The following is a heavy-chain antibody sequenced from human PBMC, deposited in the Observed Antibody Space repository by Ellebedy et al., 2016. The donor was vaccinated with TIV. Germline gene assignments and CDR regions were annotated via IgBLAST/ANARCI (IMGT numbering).Heavy chain of an antibody. D-gene: IGHD1-1*01. CDR2: IFYSGNT. V-gene: IGHV4-61*08. J-gene: IGHJ3*02. CDR3: ARHDRQTSDWNGAFDI. Sequence: SETLSLTCTVSGGSISSGGYYWSWIRQHPGKGLEWIGFIFYSGNTNYNPSLKSRVTISVDTSKKQFSLNLSSVTAADTAIYYCARHDRQTSDWNGAFDIWGQGTMVTVSS. CDR1: GGSISSGGYY.